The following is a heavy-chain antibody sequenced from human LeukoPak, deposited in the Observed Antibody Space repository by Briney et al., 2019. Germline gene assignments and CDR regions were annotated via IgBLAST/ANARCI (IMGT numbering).Heavy chain of an antibody. CDR1: GFTFNTYW. CDR2: INQGGNEK. Sequence: GGSLRLSCAVSGFTFNTYWMTWLRQDPGKGLEWVASINQGGNEKYYVDSVKGRFTISRDNAKNSLYLQMNSLRAEDTAVYYCAKDKGARLFDPWGQGTLDTVSS. CDR3: AKDKGARLFDP. D-gene: IGHD6-25*01. V-gene: IGHV3-7*01. J-gene: IGHJ5*02.